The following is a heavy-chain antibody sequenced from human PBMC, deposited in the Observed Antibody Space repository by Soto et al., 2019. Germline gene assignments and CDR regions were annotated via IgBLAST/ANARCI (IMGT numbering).Heavy chain of an antibody. D-gene: IGHD3-22*01. CDR2: ISYSGST. CDR1: GRSISSGGYY. Sequence: QVQLQESGPGLVKPSQTLSLTCTVSGRSISSGGYYWSWIRQHPGKGLEWIGYISYSGSTYYNPSLESRVAISVDTSKNQFSLKLSSVTAADTAVYYCARDALSRDSIWGQGTLVTVSS. V-gene: IGHV4-31*03. CDR3: ARDALSRDSI. J-gene: IGHJ4*02.